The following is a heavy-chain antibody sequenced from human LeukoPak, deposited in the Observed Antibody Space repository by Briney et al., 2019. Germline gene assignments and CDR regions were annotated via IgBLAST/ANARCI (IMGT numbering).Heavy chain of an antibody. V-gene: IGHV1-2*02. Sequence: ASVKVSCKASGYTFTSYYMHWVRQAPGQGLEWMGWINPNSGGTNYAQKFQGRVTMTRDTSISTAYMELSRLRSDDTAVYYCARDLGSGGRRLDYWGQGTLVTVSS. D-gene: IGHD2-15*01. J-gene: IGHJ4*02. CDR1: GYTFTSYY. CDR2: INPNSGGT. CDR3: ARDLGSGGRRLDY.